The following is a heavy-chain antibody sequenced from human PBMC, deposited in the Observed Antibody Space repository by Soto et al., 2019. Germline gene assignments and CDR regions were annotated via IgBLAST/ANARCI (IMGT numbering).Heavy chain of an antibody. CDR2: IKEDGVET. CDR3: ARDSGDTAATILFDY. D-gene: IGHD6-25*01. J-gene: IGHJ4*01. Sequence: EVQLVESGGGLVQPGGSLRVSCAVSGFSFGSYWMSWVRQAPGKGLEWVANIKEDGVETYYVDSVKGRFTISRDNARNSLYLQMNSLRVEDTAIYYFARDSGDTAATILFDYLGRGTLVTVS. V-gene: IGHV3-7*05. CDR1: GFSFGSYW.